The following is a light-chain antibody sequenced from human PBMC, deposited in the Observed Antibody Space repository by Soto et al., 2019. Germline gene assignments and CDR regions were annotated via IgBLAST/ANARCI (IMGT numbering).Light chain of an antibody. Sequence: QSALTQPASVSESPGQSITISCTGTSSDVGGYNYVSWYQQHPDKAPKLMIYQVSNRPSGVSHRFSGSKSGNTASLTISGLQAEDEADYYCSSYTTSNTLVFGTGTKLTVL. CDR2: QVS. CDR1: SSDVGGYNY. J-gene: IGLJ1*01. V-gene: IGLV2-14*01. CDR3: SSYTTSNTLV.